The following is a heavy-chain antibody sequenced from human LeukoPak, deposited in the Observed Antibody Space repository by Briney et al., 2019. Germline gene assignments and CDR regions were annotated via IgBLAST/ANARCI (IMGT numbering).Heavy chain of an antibody. Sequence: GESLRLSCAASGFTFSTYSMNWVRQAPGKGLEWVSSIISGTYIYYADSVKGRFTISRDNAKNSLYLQMNSLRAEDTAVYYCARDTSGYYDYWGQGALVTVSS. V-gene: IGHV3-21*01. CDR2: IISGTYI. CDR1: GFTFSTYS. CDR3: ARDTSGYYDY. D-gene: IGHD2-15*01. J-gene: IGHJ4*02.